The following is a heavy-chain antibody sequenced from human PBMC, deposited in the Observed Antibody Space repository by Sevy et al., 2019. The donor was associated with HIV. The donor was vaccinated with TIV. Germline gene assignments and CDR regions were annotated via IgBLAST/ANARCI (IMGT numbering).Heavy chain of an antibody. CDR1: GFTFSSYS. J-gene: IGHJ4*02. D-gene: IGHD3-9*01. Sequence: GGSLRLSCAASGFTFSSYSMNWVRQAPGKGLEWVSSISSSSSYIYYADSLKGRFPISRDNAKKSLYLQMNSLRAEETAVYYCARVGDSGSYDILTGYYPFDYWGQGTLVTVSS. CDR2: ISSSSSYI. V-gene: IGHV3-21*01. CDR3: ARVGDSGSYDILTGYYPFDY.